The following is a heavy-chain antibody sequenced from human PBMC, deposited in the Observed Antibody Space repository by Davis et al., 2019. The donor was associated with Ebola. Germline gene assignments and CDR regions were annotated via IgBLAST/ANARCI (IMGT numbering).Heavy chain of an antibody. CDR3: ARGLIVVVPAAILSYYYYYGMDV. CDR1: GFTFRSYA. CDR2: ISSSGRDT. J-gene: IGHJ6*02. V-gene: IGHV3-23*01. D-gene: IGHD2-2*02. Sequence: GGSLRLSCAASGFTFRSYAMSWVRQAPGKGLEWVSTISSSGRDTYYADSVKGRFTTSRDNSENTLYLQMNSLRAEDTAVYYCARGLIVVVPAAILSYYYYYGMDVWGQGTTVTVSS.